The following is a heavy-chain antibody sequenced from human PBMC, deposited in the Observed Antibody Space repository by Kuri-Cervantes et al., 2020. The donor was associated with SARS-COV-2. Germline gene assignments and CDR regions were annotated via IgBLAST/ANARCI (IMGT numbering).Heavy chain of an antibody. V-gene: IGHV1-3*02. J-gene: IGHJ6*02. Sequence: ASVKVSCKAPGYTFTSYAMHWVRQAPGQRLEWMGWSNAGNGNTKYSQEFQGRVTITRDTSASTAYMELSSLRSEDMAVYYCARDRATVTTLNVMDVWGQGTTVTVSS. CDR1: GYTFTSYA. CDR3: ARDRATVTTLNVMDV. CDR2: SNAGNGNT. D-gene: IGHD4-11*01.